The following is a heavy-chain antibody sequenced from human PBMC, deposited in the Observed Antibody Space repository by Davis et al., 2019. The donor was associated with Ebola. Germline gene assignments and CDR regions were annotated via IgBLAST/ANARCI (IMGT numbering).Heavy chain of an antibody. J-gene: IGHJ4*02. CDR1: GYTFTTYY. V-gene: IGHV1-46*04. D-gene: IGHD6-19*01. CDR3: ARGTGTGYNSGWYVY. Sequence: GESLKISCKASGYTFTTYYMHWVRQAPGQGLEWMGVINTFGGTTTYAQKLQDRVTMTRDTSTSTVYMELSSLRSEDTAMYYCARGTGTGYNSGWYVYWGQGTLVTVSS. CDR2: INTFGGTT.